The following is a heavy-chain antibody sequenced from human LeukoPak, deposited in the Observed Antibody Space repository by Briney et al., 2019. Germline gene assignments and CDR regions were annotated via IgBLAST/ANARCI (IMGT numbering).Heavy chain of an antibody. Sequence: GGSLRLSCAASGFTFSSYAMSWVRQAPGKGLEWVSGLSSSGGTTYYADSVKGRFTISRDNSKNTLYLQMNSLRAEDTAVYYCAKGHDSSGFLDAFDIWGQGTMVSVSS. CDR2: LSSSGGTT. CDR3: AKGHDSSGFLDAFDI. D-gene: IGHD3-22*01. CDR1: GFTFSSYA. J-gene: IGHJ3*02. V-gene: IGHV3-23*01.